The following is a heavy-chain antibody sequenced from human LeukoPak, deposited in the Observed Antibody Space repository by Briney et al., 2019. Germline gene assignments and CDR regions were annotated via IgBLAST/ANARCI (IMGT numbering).Heavy chain of an antibody. J-gene: IGHJ5*02. CDR3: ARDLAAAANWFDP. Sequence: SETLSLTCTVSGGSISSSSYYWGWIRQPPGKGLEWIGSIYYSGSTYYNPSLKSRVTISVDRSKNQFSLKLSSVTAADTAVYYCARDLAAAANWFDPWGQGTLVTVSS. D-gene: IGHD6-13*01. V-gene: IGHV4-39*07. CDR1: GGSISSSSYY. CDR2: IYYSGST.